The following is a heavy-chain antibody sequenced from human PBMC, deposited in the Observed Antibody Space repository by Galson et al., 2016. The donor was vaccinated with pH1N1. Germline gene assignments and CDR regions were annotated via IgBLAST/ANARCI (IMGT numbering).Heavy chain of an antibody. Sequence: PALVKPTQTLTLTCTFSGFSLSTSGMCVSWIRQPPGKALEWLALIDWDDDKYYSTSLKTRLTISKDTSKNQVVLTMTNMDPVDTATYYCARFNYGDYVNYFVYWGQGTLVTVSS. V-gene: IGHV2-70*01. D-gene: IGHD4-17*01. J-gene: IGHJ4*02. CDR1: GFSLSTSGMC. CDR3: ARFNYGDYVNYFVY. CDR2: IDWDDDK.